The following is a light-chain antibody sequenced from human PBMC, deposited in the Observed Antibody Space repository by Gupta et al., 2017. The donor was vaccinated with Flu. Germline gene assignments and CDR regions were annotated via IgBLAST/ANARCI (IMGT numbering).Light chain of an antibody. CDR3: QQRSNWPPT. V-gene: IGKV3-11*01. J-gene: IGKJ4*01. CDR1: QSVSSY. CDR2: DAS. Sequence: EIVLTQSPATLSLSPGERATLPCRASQSVSSYLAWYQQKPGQAPRLLIYDASNRATGIPARFSGSGSGTDFTLTISSLEPKDFAVYYCQQRSNWPPTFGGGTKVEIK.